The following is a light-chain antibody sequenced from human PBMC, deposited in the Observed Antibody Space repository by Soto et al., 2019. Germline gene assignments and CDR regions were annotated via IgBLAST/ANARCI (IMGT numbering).Light chain of an antibody. V-gene: IGLV2-8*01. CDR2: EVN. CDR3: SSYAGNNNSYV. J-gene: IGLJ1*01. CDR1: GSDIGGYNF. Sequence: QSALTQPPSAAGSPGQSVTISCTGTGSDIGGYNFVSWYQQHPGKVPKLIIYEVNKRPSGVPDRFSGSKSGNTASLTVSGLQADDEAEYCSSYAGNNNSYVFGTGTKFTVL.